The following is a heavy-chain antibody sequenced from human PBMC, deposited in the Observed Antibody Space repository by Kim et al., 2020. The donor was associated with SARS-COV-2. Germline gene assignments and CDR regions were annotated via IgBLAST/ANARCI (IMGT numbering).Heavy chain of an antibody. CDR1: GFTFSDYY. CDR3: ARVGNQLAFDY. V-gene: IGHV3-11*05. Sequence: GGSLRLSCAASGFTFSDYYMSWIRQAPGKGLEWVSYISSSSSYTNYADSVKGRFTISRDNAKNSLYLQMNSLRAEDTAVYYCARVGNQLAFDYWGQGTLVTVSS. J-gene: IGHJ4*02. D-gene: IGHD2-2*01. CDR2: ISSSSSYT.